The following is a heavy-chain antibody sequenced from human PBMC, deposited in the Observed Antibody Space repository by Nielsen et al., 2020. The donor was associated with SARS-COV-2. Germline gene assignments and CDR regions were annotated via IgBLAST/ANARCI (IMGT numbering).Heavy chain of an antibody. D-gene: IGHD1-20*01. Sequence: ASVKVSCKASGYTFTSYYMHWVRQAPGQGLEWMGIINPSGGSTSYAQKFQGRVTMTEDTSTDTAYMELSSLRSEDTAVYYCATAPSITGTPVDYYYYYGMDVWGQGTTVTVSS. J-gene: IGHJ6*02. CDR3: ATAPSITGTPVDYYYYYGMDV. CDR1: GYTFTSYY. V-gene: IGHV1-46*01. CDR2: INPSGGST.